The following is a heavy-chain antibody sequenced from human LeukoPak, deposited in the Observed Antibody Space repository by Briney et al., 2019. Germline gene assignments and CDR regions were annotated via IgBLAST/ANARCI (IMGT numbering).Heavy chain of an antibody. CDR1: GFTFSSYF. CDR2: ISNTNTYI. V-gene: IGHV3-21*01. J-gene: IGHJ6*02. CDR3: ARDIGLDYGMDV. D-gene: IGHD2-8*01. Sequence: GGSLRLSCAASGFTFSSYFMNWVRQAPGKGLEWVSSISNTNTYIKYADPVKGRFTISRDNAKNSLYLQMNSLRAEDTAVYYCARDIGLDYGMDVWGQGTTVTVSS.